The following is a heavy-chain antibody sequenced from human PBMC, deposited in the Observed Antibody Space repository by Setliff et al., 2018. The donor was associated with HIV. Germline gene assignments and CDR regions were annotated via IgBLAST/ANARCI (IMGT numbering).Heavy chain of an antibody. CDR3: AKLSVLVDS. V-gene: IGHV4-61*02. J-gene: IGHJ4*02. CDR1: GDSINSGTYY. Sequence: KTSETLSLTCTVSGDSINSGTYYWSWIRQPAGKGLEWIGRLHLSGDTNYNPSLKSRVTMSIDTSKNQFSLKLSSVTAADTAVYYCAKLSVLVDSWGQGTLVTVSS. CDR2: LHLSGDT. D-gene: IGHD1-7*01.